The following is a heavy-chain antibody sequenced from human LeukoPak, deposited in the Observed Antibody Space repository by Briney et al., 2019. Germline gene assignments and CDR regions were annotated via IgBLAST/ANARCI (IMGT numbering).Heavy chain of an antibody. CDR1: GFTFSSYG. CDR3: AKYSGDYFGDY. J-gene: IGHJ4*02. CDR2: ISYDGSNK. Sequence: GGSLRLSCAASGFTFSSYGMHWVRQAPGKGLEWVAVISYDGSNKYYADSVKGRFTISRDNSKNTLYLQMNSLRVEDTAIYYCAKYSGDYFGDYWGQGTLVTVSS. V-gene: IGHV3-30*18. D-gene: IGHD1-26*01.